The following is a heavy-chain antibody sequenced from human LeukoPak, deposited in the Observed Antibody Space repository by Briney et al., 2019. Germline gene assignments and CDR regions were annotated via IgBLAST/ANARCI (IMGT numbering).Heavy chain of an antibody. D-gene: IGHD2-2*01. CDR1: GGTFSSYA. CDR3: ARGPYCSSTSCLPPVIAEYFQH. Sequence: ASVKVSCKASGGTFSSYAISWVRQAPGQGLEWMGRIIPIFGTANYAQKFQGRVTITTDESTSTAYMELSSLRSDDTAVYYCARGPYCSSTSCLPPVIAEYFQHWGQGTLVTVSS. J-gene: IGHJ1*01. V-gene: IGHV1-69*05. CDR2: IIPIFGTA.